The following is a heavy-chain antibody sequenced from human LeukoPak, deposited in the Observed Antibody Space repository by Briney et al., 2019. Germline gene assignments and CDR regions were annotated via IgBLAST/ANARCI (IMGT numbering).Heavy chain of an antibody. CDR2: IYYGGST. CDR3: ARDEGGGSYQFDP. J-gene: IGHJ5*02. CDR1: GGSMDNYY. D-gene: IGHD3-16*02. Sequence: LETLSLTCTVSGGSMDNYYWSWIRQPPGKGLEWIGYIYYGGSTNYNPSLKSRVTISVDTSKNQFSLKLSSVTAADTAVYYCARDEGGGSYQFDPWGQGTLVTVSS. V-gene: IGHV4-59*01.